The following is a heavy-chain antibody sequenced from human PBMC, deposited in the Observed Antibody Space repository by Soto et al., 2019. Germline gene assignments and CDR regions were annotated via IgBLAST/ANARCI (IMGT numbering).Heavy chain of an antibody. Sequence: QVQLQESGPGLVTPSVTVSLTCAVSGLSIRTGDWWSWVRQPPGKGLEWIGESHHSASANYNPSLTGRVTLSVVPSKDLFSLTLISVTAADTAFYYCARDQGSHPGDWGQGTLVSVSS. D-gene: IGHD6-13*01. J-gene: IGHJ4*02. V-gene: IGHV4-4*02. CDR2: SHHSASA. CDR3: ARDQGSHPGD. CDR1: GLSIRTGDW.